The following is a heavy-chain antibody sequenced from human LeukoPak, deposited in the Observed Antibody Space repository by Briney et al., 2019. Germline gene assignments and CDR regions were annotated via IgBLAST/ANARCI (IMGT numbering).Heavy chain of an antibody. J-gene: IGHJ5*02. CDR3: ARVRWGIVGATCWFDP. Sequence: SETLSLTCAVYGGSFSGYYWSWIRQPPGKGLEWIGEINHSGSTNYNPSLKSRVTISVDTSKNQFSLKLSSVTAADTAVYYCARVRWGIVGATCWFDPWGQGTLVTVSS. V-gene: IGHV4-34*01. CDR1: GGSFSGYY. D-gene: IGHD1-26*01. CDR2: INHSGST.